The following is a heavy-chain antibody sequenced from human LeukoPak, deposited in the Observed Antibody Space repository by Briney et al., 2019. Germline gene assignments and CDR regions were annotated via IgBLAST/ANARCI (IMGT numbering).Heavy chain of an antibody. Sequence: GGSLRLSCAASGFTFSSYGMHWVRQAPGKGLEWVAVISYDGSNKYYADSVKGRFTISRDNSKNTLYLQMNSLRAEDTAVYYCAKVRDSSGYYYLGDYWGQGTLVTVSS. CDR3: AKVRDSSGYYYLGDY. CDR2: ISYDGSNK. D-gene: IGHD3-22*01. V-gene: IGHV3-30*18. CDR1: GFTFSSYG. J-gene: IGHJ4*02.